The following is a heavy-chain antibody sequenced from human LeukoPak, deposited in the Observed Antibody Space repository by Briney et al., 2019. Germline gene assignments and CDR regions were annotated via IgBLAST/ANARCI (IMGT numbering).Heavy chain of an antibody. CDR2: INPNSGGT. Sequence: ASVKVSCKASGYTFTGYYMHWVRQAPEQGLEWMGRINPNSGGTNYAHKFQGRVTMTRDKSISTAYMELSRLRSDDTAVYYCASSTHFGRDYYFDYWGQGTLVTVSS. CDR1: GYTFTGYY. J-gene: IGHJ4*02. D-gene: IGHD3-10*01. CDR3: ASSTHFGRDYYFDY. V-gene: IGHV1-2*06.